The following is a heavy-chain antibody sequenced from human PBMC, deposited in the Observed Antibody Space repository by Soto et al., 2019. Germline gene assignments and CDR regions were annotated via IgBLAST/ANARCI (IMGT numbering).Heavy chain of an antibody. J-gene: IGHJ4*02. Sequence: GGSLRLSCAASGFTFGNYWMHWVRQTPGKGLVWVSRINRDGTSTMYATSVYGRFTLSRDTAKNTLHLQMNSLKPEDTAVYYCARDFGAGREFLDYWGPGTLVTVSS. CDR2: INRDGTST. V-gene: IGHV3-74*03. CDR1: GFTFGNYW. CDR3: ARDFGAGREFLDY. D-gene: IGHD3-3*01.